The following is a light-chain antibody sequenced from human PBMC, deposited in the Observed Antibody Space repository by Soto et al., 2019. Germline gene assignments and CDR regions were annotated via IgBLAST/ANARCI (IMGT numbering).Light chain of an antibody. V-gene: IGKV3-11*01. CDR2: DAS. CDR1: QSVSSY. CDR3: QQRSNWPLT. J-gene: IGKJ4*01. Sequence: EIVLTQSPATLSLSPGERATLSCRARQSVSSYLAWYQQKPGQAPRLLIYDASNSATGIPASFSGSGSGTDFTLTISSLGPEDFAVYYFQQRSNWPLTFGGGTKVEIK.